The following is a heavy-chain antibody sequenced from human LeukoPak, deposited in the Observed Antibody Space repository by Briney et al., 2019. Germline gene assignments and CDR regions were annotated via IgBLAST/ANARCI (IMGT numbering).Heavy chain of an antibody. CDR1: GFTLSSYA. Sequence: GGSLRHSCAASGFTLSSYAMHWVRQAPGKGLEWVAVISYDGSNKYYADSVKGRFTISRDNSKNTLYLQMNSLRAEDTAVYYCARGWYYYDSSGYYPPEGFDYWGQGTLVTVSS. D-gene: IGHD3-22*01. CDR3: ARGWYYYDSSGYYPPEGFDY. CDR2: ISYDGSNK. V-gene: IGHV3-30*04. J-gene: IGHJ4*02.